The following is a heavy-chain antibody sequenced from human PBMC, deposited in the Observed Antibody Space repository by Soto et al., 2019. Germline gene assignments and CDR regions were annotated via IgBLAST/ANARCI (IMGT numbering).Heavy chain of an antibody. V-gene: IGHV1-46*01. CDR1: GYTFTSYY. CDR3: ARERPTYCSSTSCYTRGDAFDI. CDR2: INPSGGST. J-gene: IGHJ3*02. Sequence: ASVKVSWKASGYTFTSYYMHWVRQAPGQGLEWMGIINPSGGSTSYAQKFQGRVTMTRDTSTSTVYMELSSLRSEDTAVYYCARERPTYCSSTSCYTRGDAFDIWGQGTMVTVSS. D-gene: IGHD2-2*02.